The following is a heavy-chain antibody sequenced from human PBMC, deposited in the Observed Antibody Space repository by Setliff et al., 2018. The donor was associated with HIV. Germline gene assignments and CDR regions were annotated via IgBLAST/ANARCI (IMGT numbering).Heavy chain of an antibody. CDR2: ISPDGSAT. J-gene: IGHJ6*03. Sequence: GGSLRLSCAASGFTFSSAWMGWVRQAPAKGLEWVANISPDGSATYYVDSVRGRFTISRDNSKNTLYLQMNSLRAEDTAVYYCAKNDNYYYYYMDVWGKGTTVTVSS. CDR1: GFTFSSAW. V-gene: IGHV3-7*03. D-gene: IGHD3-22*01. CDR3: AKNDNYYYYYMDV.